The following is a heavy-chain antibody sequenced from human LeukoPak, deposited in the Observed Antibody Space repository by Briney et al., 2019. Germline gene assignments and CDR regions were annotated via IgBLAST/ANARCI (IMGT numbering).Heavy chain of an antibody. Sequence: EASVKVSCKASGYSLLNYGISWVRQAPGQGLEWMGWISSYNGDTKYAQKFQGRVTMTTDTSTSTAHMELRSLISDDTAVYYCARKGEPKSSNLYYYYGMDVWGQGTTVTVSS. CDR2: ISSYNGDT. D-gene: IGHD2-8*01. CDR3: ARKGEPKSSNLYYYYGMDV. J-gene: IGHJ6*02. V-gene: IGHV1-18*01. CDR1: GYSLLNYG.